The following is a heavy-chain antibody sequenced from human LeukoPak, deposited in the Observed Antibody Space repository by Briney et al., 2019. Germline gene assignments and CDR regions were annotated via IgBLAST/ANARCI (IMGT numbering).Heavy chain of an antibody. CDR3: ARGGDYSNYEGLDY. CDR2: IYYSGST. Sequence: SETLSLTCTVSGGSIGSGIYYWGWIRQHPGKGLEWIGYIYYSGSTYYNPSLKSRVTISVDTSKNQFSLKLSSVTAADTAVYYCARGGDYSNYEGLDYWGQGTLVTVSS. V-gene: IGHV4-31*03. D-gene: IGHD4-11*01. CDR1: GGSIGSGIYY. J-gene: IGHJ4*02.